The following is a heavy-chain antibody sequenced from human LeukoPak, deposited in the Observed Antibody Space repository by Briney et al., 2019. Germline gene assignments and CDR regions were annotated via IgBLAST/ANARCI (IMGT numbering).Heavy chain of an antibody. Sequence: GGSLRLSCAASGFTFSSYGMHWVRQAPGKGLEWVAFIRYDGSNKYYADSVKGRFTISRDNSKNTLYLQMNSLRAEDTAVYYCAKDQTVTMVRGSHADYWGQGTLVTVSS. D-gene: IGHD3-10*01. V-gene: IGHV3-30*02. CDR2: IRYDGSNK. J-gene: IGHJ4*02. CDR1: GFTFSSYG. CDR3: AKDQTVTMVRGSHADY.